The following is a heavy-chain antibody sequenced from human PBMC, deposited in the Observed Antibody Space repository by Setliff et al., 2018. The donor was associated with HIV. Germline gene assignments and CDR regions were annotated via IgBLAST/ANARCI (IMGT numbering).Heavy chain of an antibody. D-gene: IGHD3-3*01. V-gene: IGHV3-66*02. CDR2: IYSGGST. CDR1: GFTVSTYY. Sequence: GGPLRLSCAASGFTVSTYYMSWVRQAPGKGLEWVSTIYSGGSTYHADSVKGRFTLSRDTSKNTLFLQMNSLRPEDTAVYYCARVRLYNTALDYWGQGTLVTVSS. J-gene: IGHJ4*02. CDR3: ARVRLYNTALDY.